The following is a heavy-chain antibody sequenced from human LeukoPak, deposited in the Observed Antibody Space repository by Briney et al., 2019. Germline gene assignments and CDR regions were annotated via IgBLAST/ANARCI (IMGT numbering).Heavy chain of an antibody. V-gene: IGHV4-39*07. J-gene: IGHJ4*02. CDR3: ARGGYGTTDGYEFGY. CDR2: IYYSGST. Sequence: SETLSLTCTVSGGSISSSSYYWGWIRQPPGKGLEWIGSIYYSGSTYYNPSLKSRVTISVDTSKNQFSLKLSSVTAADTAVYYCARGGYGTTDGYEFGYWGQGTLVTVSS. D-gene: IGHD5-18*01. CDR1: GGSISSSSYY.